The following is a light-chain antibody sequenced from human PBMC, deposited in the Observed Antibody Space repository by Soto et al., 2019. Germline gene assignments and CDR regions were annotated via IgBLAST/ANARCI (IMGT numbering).Light chain of an antibody. CDR2: EVS. Sequence: QSALTQPASVSGSPGQSITISCTGTSSDVGAYNHVSWYQQHPGKAPKLIISEVSNRPSGISNRFSGSKSGNTASLTISGLQTEDEADYYCSSCTTRSTLVFGGGTKVTVL. CDR3: SSCTTRSTLV. J-gene: IGLJ2*01. V-gene: IGLV2-14*01. CDR1: SSDVGAYNH.